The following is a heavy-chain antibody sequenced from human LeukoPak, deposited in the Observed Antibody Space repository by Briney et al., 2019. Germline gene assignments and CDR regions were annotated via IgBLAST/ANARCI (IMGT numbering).Heavy chain of an antibody. CDR1: GGSISSYY. CDR3: ARTVALSPVGYFDY. CDR2: IYYSGST. D-gene: IGHD6-19*01. V-gene: IGHV4-59*08. J-gene: IGHJ4*02. Sequence: PETLSLTCTVSGGSISSYYWSWIRQPPGKGLEWIGYIYYSGSTNYNPSLKSRVTISVDTSKNQFSLKLSSVTAADTAVYYCARTVALSPVGYFDYWGQGTLVTVSS.